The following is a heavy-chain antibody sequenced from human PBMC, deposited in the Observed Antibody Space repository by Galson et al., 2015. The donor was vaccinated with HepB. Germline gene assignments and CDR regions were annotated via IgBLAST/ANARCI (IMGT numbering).Heavy chain of an antibody. Sequence: SLRLSCAASGFTFGDYAMSWFRQAPGKGLEWVGFIRSKAYGGTTEYAASVKGRFTISRDDSKSIAYLQMNSLKTEDTAVYYCTRAPHTMIVVVITPYDYWGQGTLVTVSS. CDR3: TRAPHTMIVVVITPYDY. V-gene: IGHV3-49*03. CDR2: IRSKAYGGTT. J-gene: IGHJ4*02. CDR1: GFTFGDYA. D-gene: IGHD3-22*01.